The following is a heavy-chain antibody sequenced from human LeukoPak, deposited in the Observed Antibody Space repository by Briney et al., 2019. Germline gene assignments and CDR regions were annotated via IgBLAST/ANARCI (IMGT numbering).Heavy chain of an antibody. J-gene: IGHJ5*02. CDR2: IYYSGST. CDR1: GGSISSGSYY. V-gene: IGHV4-61*01. D-gene: IGHD1-26*01. CDR3: ARRLYSNWFDP. Sequence: SETLSLTCTVSGGSISSGSYYWSWIRQPPGKGLEWIGYIYYSGSTNYNPSLKSRVTISVDTSKNQFSLKLSSVTAADTAVYYCARRLYSNWFDPWGQGTLVTVSS.